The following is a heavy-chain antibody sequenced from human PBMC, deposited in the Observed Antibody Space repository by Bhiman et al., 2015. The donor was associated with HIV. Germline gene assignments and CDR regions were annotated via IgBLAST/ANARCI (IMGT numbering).Heavy chain of an antibody. CDR3: ARGRKDIAAVDGLDNDGFDM. Sequence: VQLLESGGGVVQPGRSLRLFCAVSGFTFSSYTMHWVRQAPGKGLEWVAVISYDGSNKYYADSVKGRFTISRDISKSTLYLQMNSLRGDDTAVYYCARGRKDIAAVDGLDNDGFDMWGQGTMVTVSS. CDR2: ISYDGSNK. D-gene: IGHD6-13*01. V-gene: IGHV3-30*04. CDR1: GFTFSSYT. J-gene: IGHJ3*02.